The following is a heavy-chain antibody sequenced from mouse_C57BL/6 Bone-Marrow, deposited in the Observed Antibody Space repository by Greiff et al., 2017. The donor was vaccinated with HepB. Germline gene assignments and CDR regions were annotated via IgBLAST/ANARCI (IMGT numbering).Heavy chain of an antibody. J-gene: IGHJ4*01. CDR3: ARHDGPYYYAMDY. V-gene: IGHV5-12*01. CDR2: ISNGGGST. Sequence: EVKRVESGGGLVQPGGSLKLSCAASGFTFSDYYMYWVRQTPEKRLEWVAYISNGGGSTYYPDTVKGRFTISRDNAKNTLYLQMSRLKSEDTAMYYCARHDGPYYYAMDYWGQGTSVTVSS. CDR1: GFTFSDYY. D-gene: IGHD2-3*01.